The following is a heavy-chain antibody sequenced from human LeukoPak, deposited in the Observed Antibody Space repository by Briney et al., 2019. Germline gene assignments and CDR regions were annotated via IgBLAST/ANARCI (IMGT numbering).Heavy chain of an antibody. CDR2: INHSGRT. D-gene: IGHD3-10*01. V-gene: IGHV4-34*01. CDR3: ARGRKVRGVINFDY. J-gene: IGHJ4*02. Sequence: KPSETLSLTCAVYGGSFSGYYWSWIRQPPGKRLEWIGEINHSGRTNYNPSLKSRVTISVDTSKNQFSLKLSSVTAADTAVYYCARGRKVRGVINFDYWGQGTLVTVSS. CDR1: GGSFSGYY.